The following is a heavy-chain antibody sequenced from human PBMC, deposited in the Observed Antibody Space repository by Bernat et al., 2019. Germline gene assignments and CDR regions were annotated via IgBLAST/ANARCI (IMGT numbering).Heavy chain of an antibody. CDR3: ARDRTYYDDSSGYYYDY. V-gene: IGHV3-66*01. CDR2: IYNGGST. D-gene: IGHD3-22*01. J-gene: IGHJ4*02. CDR1: GFTVSSNY. Sequence: EVQLVESGGGVVQPGGSLRLSCAASGFTVSSNYMSWVRQAPGKGLEWVSVIYNGGSTYYADSVKGRFTITRDNSKNTLYLQMNSLRAEDTAVYYCARDRTYYDDSSGYYYDYWGQGTLVTVSS.